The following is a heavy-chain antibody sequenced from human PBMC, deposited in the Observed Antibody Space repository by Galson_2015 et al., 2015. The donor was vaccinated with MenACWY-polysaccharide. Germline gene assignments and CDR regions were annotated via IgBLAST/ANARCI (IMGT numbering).Heavy chain of an antibody. CDR3: ARINPPVPPIDY. CDR2: ISYNGGAT. J-gene: IGHJ4*02. CDR1: GFVFNNYA. V-gene: IGHV3-23*01. D-gene: IGHD2-2*02. Sequence: SLRLSCAASGFVFNNYAMSWVRQAPGKGLDWVSTISYNGGATFYGDSVKGRFTISRDNSKNTLYLQMNSLRAGDTAVYYCARINPPVPPIDYWAQGTLGTVSA.